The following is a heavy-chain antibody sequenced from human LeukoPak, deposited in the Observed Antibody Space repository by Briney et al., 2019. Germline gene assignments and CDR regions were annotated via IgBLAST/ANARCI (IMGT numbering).Heavy chain of an antibody. D-gene: IGHD3-10*02. CDR1: GFTFNHYA. Sequence: SGGSLRLSCAASGFTFNHYAIWVRQASGKGLDWVAAISGSGDRTYHADSVQGRFTISRDNSKNTLYLQMNSLRVEDTAVYFCAKDVHNYGVDVRGQGTMVTVSS. CDR3: AKDVHNYGVDV. V-gene: IGHV3-23*01. J-gene: IGHJ6*02. CDR2: ISGSGDRT.